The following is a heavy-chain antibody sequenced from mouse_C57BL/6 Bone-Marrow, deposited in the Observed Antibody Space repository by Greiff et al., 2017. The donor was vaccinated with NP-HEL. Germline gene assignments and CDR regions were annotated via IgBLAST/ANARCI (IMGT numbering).Heavy chain of an antibody. D-gene: IGHD2-3*01. CDR3: ARLIYDADYAMAY. CDR1: GYSITSDY. J-gene: IGHJ4*01. CDR2: ISYSGST. V-gene: IGHV3-8*01. Sequence: VQLKQSGPGLAKPSQTLSLTCSVTGYSITSDYWNWIRKFPGNKLEYMGNISYSGSTYYNPSLKSRISISRDTSTTPYYLQLNSRTTYDTATVYCARLIYDADYAMAYWGQGTSVTVSS.